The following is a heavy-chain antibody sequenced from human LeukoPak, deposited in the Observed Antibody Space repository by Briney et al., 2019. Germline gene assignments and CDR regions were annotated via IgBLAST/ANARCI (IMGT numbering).Heavy chain of an antibody. CDR2: INTNSGGT. CDR1: GYTFTCYY. V-gene: IGHV1-2*02. J-gene: IGHJ5*02. D-gene: IGHD6-6*01. Sequence: ASVKVSCKASGYTFTCYYMDWGRQGPGQGIEWMGWINTNSGGTNYEQKVQGRGTMTRDTSISTAYMELSRLRSDDTAVYYCARARAARLSNWFDHWGQGTLVTVSS. CDR3: ARARAARLSNWFDH.